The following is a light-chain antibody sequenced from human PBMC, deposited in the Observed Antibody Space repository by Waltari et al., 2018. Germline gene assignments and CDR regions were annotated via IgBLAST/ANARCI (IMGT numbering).Light chain of an antibody. Sequence: QLVLTQSPSASASLGASVKLTCTLSSGHRSDAIAWHQQQPEKGPRYLMKVNSDGSHSKGDGIPDRFSGSSSGAERYRTISSLQSEDEADYYCQTGGHGIWVFGGGTKLTVL. V-gene: IGLV4-69*01. J-gene: IGLJ3*02. CDR3: QTGGHGIWV. CDR2: VNSDGSH. CDR1: SGHRSDA.